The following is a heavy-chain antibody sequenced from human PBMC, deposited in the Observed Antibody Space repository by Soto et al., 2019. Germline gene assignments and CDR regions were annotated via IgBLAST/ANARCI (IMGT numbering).Heavy chain of an antibody. J-gene: IGHJ5*01. Sequence: ASVKVSCKASGYNFTNYALHWVRQAPGQSLEWLGWLHTGTGSTKYSQKFQGRLTITRDTSASAAYMELTSLRSEDTAVYYCAGERRDFVPWFGPLGQGTLVTVSS. V-gene: IGHV1-3*04. CDR3: AGERRDFVPWFGP. CDR1: GYNFTNYA. D-gene: IGHD6-6*01. CDR2: LHTGTGST.